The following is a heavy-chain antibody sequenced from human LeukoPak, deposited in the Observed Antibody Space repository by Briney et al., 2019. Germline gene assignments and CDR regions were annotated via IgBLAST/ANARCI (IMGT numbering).Heavy chain of an antibody. V-gene: IGHV3-23*01. CDR2: ISGSGGST. Sequence: GGSLRLSCAASGFTFSSYGMSWVRQAPGKGLEWVSAISGSGGSTYYADSVKGRFTISRDNSNNTMYLQMNSLRAEDTAVYYCAKDRIRGYSYGFRGVLNYFDDWGQGTLVTVSS. CDR1: GFTFSSYG. CDR3: AKDRIRGYSYGFRGVLNYFDD. D-gene: IGHD5-18*01. J-gene: IGHJ4*02.